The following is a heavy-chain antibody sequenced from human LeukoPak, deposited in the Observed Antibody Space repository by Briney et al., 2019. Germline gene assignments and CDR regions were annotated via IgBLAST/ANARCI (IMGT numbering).Heavy chain of an antibody. J-gene: IGHJ5*02. CDR2: ISAYNGNT. CDR1: GYTFTSYG. D-gene: IGHD3-9*01. Sequence: ASVKVSCKASGYTFTSYGISWVRQAPGQGLEWMGWISAYNGNTNYAQKLQGRVTMSADTATSTAYMELRSLRFDDTAIYYCAKDWHILTGRNCFDPWGQGTLVTVSS. V-gene: IGHV1-18*01. CDR3: AKDWHILTGRNCFDP.